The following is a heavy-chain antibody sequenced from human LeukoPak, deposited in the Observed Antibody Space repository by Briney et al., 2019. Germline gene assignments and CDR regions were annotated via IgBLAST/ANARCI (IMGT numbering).Heavy chain of an antibody. V-gene: IGHV1-24*01. CDR1: GYTLTELS. D-gene: IGHD3-10*01. Sequence: ASVKVSCKVSGYTLTELSMHWVRQAPGKGLEWMGGFDPEDGETIYAQKFQGRVTMTEDTSTDTAYMELSSLRSEDTAVYYCARAHSYYYGSGSYYYWFDPWGQGTLVTVSS. J-gene: IGHJ5*02. CDR3: ARAHSYYYGSGSYYYWFDP. CDR2: FDPEDGET.